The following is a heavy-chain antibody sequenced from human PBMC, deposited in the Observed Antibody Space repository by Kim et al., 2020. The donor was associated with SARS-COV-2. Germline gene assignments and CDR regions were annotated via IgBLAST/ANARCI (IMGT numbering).Heavy chain of an antibody. V-gene: IGHV4-39*07. D-gene: IGHD4-17*01. CDR3: ARGGYGDIAEYFQH. J-gene: IGHJ1*01. Sequence: NPSLKSRVTISVDTSKNQFSLKLSSLTAADTAVYYCARGGYGDIAEYFQHWGQGTLVTVSS.